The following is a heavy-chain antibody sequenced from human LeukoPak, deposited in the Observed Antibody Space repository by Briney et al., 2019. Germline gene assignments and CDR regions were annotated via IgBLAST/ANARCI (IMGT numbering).Heavy chain of an antibody. Sequence: GGSLRLSCAASGFTFSSYAMSWVRQAPGKGPEWVSYISSSSSTIYYADSVKGRFTISRDNAKNSLYLQMNSLRAEDTAVYYCARAGDYGSIRYFQHWGQGTLVTVSS. V-gene: IGHV3-48*01. CDR2: ISSSSSTI. D-gene: IGHD4-17*01. CDR1: GFTFSSYA. J-gene: IGHJ1*01. CDR3: ARAGDYGSIRYFQH.